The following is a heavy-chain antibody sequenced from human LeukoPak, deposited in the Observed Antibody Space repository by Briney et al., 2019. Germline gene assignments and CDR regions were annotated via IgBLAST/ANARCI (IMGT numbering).Heavy chain of an antibody. CDR1: GFIFSNYA. J-gene: IGHJ1*01. Sequence: GGSLRLSCAVSGFIFSNYAMSWVRQAPGKGLEWVSSISGSGDATKYADSVMGRFTISRDNSKNTLSLQMNSLRAEDTAVYYCARVDFGDYQFLPHWGQGTLVTVSS. CDR2: ISGSGDAT. V-gene: IGHV3-23*01. D-gene: IGHD4-17*01. CDR3: ARVDFGDYQFLPH.